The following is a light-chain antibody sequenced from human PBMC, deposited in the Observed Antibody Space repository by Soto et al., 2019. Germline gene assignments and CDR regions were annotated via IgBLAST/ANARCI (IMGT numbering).Light chain of an antibody. J-gene: IGKJ4*01. CDR3: QQYGSLPLT. CDR1: QTINT. Sequence: EIVLTQSPGTLSLSPGERAALSCRASQTINTLAWYKRKPGQAPRLLMYGAFGASSRATGIPDRFSASGSGTDFALTISRLETEDFAVYYCQQYGSLPLTFGGGTRVEIK. CDR2: GAFGAS. V-gene: IGKV3-20*01.